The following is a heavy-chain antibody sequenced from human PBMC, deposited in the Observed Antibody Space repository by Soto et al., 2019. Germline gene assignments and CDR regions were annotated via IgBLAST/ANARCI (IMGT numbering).Heavy chain of an antibody. CDR3: ARLECSTSCYPPFDNWFDP. Sequence: GESLKISCKGSGYSFTSYWIVWVRQMPGKGLEWMGIIYPGDSDTRYSPSFQGQVTISADKSISTAYLQWSSLKASDTAMYYCARLECSTSCYPPFDNWFDPWGQGTLVTVSS. D-gene: IGHD2-2*01. J-gene: IGHJ5*02. CDR1: GYSFTSYW. CDR2: IYPGDSDT. V-gene: IGHV5-51*01.